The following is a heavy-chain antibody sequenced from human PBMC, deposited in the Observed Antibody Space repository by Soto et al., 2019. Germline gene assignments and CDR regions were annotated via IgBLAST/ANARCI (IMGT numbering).Heavy chain of an antibody. CDR1: GYIFSDYD. CDR3: ARGNPFNYAGFDV. V-gene: IGHV1-8*01. CDR2: MNAKSGDK. D-gene: IGHD3-16*01. Sequence: QAHLEQSGSVLKRPGASVKVSCKASGYIFSDYDINWLRQASGQGPEWMGWMNAKSGDKFCPQRFRGKFNMTLDTSLSTAYLEVGSLTSHDTAIYYCARGNPFNYAGFDVWGQGTTVAVSS. J-gene: IGHJ6*02.